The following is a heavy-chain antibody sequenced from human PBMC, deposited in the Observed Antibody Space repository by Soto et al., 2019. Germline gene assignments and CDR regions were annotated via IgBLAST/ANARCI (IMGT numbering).Heavy chain of an antibody. Sequence: SETLSLTCTVSGGXISSSSYYWGWVRQPPGKGLEWIGSIYYSGSTYYNPSLKSRVTISVDTSKNRFSLKLSSVTAADTAVYYCARLNYYDSSGYPTTQWWFDPWGQGTLVTVSS. CDR2: IYYSGST. D-gene: IGHD3-22*01. CDR3: ARLNYYDSSGYPTTQWWFDP. J-gene: IGHJ5*02. V-gene: IGHV4-39*01. CDR1: GGXISSSSYY.